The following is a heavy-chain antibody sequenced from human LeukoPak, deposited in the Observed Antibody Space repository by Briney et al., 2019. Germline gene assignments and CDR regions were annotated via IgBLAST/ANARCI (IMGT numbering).Heavy chain of an antibody. CDR1: GGSISSSSYY. J-gene: IGHJ4*01. CDR2: IYYSGST. V-gene: IGHV4-39*01. CDR3: ARHAIKQQLPYKPDRFDY. D-gene: IGHD6-13*01. Sequence: PSETLSLTCTVSGGSISSSSYYWGWIRQPPGKGLEWIGSIYYSGSTYYNPSLKSRVTISVDTSKNQFSLKLSSVTAADTAVYYCARHAIKQQLPYKPDRFDYWGQGTLVTVSS.